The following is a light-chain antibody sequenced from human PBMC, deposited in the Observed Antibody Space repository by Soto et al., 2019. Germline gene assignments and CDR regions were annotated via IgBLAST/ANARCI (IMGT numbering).Light chain of an antibody. Sequence: DIQMTQSPSSLSASVGDRVTITCRASQSISSYLNWYQQKPGKAPKLLIYAASSLQSGVTSRFSGSGSGTDFPLTISSLQPEEFATYYCQQSSSTPLGTVGQGTKLEIK. CDR3: QQSSSTPLGT. V-gene: IGKV1-39*01. CDR2: AAS. J-gene: IGKJ2*01. CDR1: QSISSY.